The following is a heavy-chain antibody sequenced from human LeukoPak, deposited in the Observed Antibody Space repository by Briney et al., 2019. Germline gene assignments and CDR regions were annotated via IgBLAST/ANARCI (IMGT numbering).Heavy chain of an antibody. V-gene: IGHV3-23*01. Sequence: PGGSLRLSCAASGFTFSSYAMSWVRQAPGKGLEWVSAISGSGGSTYYADSVKGRFTTSRDNSKNTLYLQMNSLRAEDTAVYYCAKDPNALLWFGESPFFDPWGQGTLVTVSS. J-gene: IGHJ5*02. CDR3: AKDPNALLWFGESPFFDP. CDR2: ISGSGGST. CDR1: GFTFSSYA. D-gene: IGHD3-10*01.